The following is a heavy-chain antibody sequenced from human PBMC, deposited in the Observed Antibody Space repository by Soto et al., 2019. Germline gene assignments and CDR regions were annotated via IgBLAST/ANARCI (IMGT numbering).Heavy chain of an antibody. CDR2: ISAYNGNT. Sequence: QVQLVQSGAEVKKPGASVKVSCKASGYTFTSYGISWVRQAPGQGLEWMGWISAYNGNTNYAQKLXXRVTMTTDTPXXTXYXXLRSLRSDDTTVYYCAREDNGSGSYEEVAIYGMDVWGQGTTVTVSS. CDR1: GYTFTSYG. CDR3: AREDNGSGSYEEVAIYGMDV. V-gene: IGHV1-18*01. J-gene: IGHJ6*02. D-gene: IGHD3-10*01.